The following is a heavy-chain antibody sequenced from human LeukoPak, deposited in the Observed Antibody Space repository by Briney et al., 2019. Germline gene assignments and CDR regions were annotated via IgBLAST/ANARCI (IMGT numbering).Heavy chain of an antibody. V-gene: IGHV3-20*04. CDR2: ISWNGGST. CDR1: GFTFDDYA. CDR3: ARETYYYDSSGSTRFDY. D-gene: IGHD3-22*01. Sequence: PGGSLRLSCAASGFTFDDYAMHWVRQAPGKGLEWVSLISWNGGSTGYADSVKGRFTISRDNANNSLYLQMNSLRAEDTALYYCARETYYYDSSGSTRFDYWGQGTLVTVSS. J-gene: IGHJ4*02.